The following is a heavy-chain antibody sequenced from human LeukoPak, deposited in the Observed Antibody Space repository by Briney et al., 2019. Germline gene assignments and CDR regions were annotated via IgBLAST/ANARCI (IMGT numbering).Heavy chain of an antibody. V-gene: IGHV1-18*01. CDR2: ISAYNGNT. CDR1: GYTFNSYR. D-gene: IGHD3-22*01. Sequence: ASVKVSCKASGYTFNSYRISWVRQAPGQGLEWMGWISAYNGNTNYAQKLQGRVTMTTDTSTSTAYMEPVSLRCDDTDVYYCARDTPIYDSSGYYYVSPDSFDIWGQGTIVTVSS. J-gene: IGHJ3*02. CDR3: ARDTPIYDSSGYYYVSPDSFDI.